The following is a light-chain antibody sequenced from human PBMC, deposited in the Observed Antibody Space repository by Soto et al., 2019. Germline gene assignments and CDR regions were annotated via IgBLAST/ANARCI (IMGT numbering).Light chain of an antibody. Sequence: DIQMTQSPSTLSASVGDRVTIILRASQRISSWLAWYQQKAGKAPKLLISKASNLDSGVPSRFSGSGSGTEFNLSISSLQPEDFATYYCQQYNSFIWTFGQGTKVDIK. CDR2: KAS. V-gene: IGKV1-5*03. CDR3: QQYNSFIWT. J-gene: IGKJ1*01. CDR1: QRISSW.